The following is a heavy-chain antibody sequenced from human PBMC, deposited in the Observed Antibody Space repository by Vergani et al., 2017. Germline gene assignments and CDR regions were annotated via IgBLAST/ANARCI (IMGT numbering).Heavy chain of an antibody. CDR2: VFHSGGA. D-gene: IGHD3-16*01. CDR1: VAPIRHWC. J-gene: IGHJ3*02. CDR3: ARQFWVSQGVGAFET. V-gene: IGHV4-38-2*01. Sequence: QVQMQESGPGLVKTSETLSLPCSASVAPIRHWCWSWPRQPAGKGLEWLATVFHSGGAYYNTSLRRRVPISVERSKNQFSLRLTTLTAADTAVYYCARQFWVSQGVGAFETWGRGTEVSVSS.